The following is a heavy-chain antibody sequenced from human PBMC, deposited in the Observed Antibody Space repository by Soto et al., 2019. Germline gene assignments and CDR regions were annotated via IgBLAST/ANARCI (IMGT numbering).Heavy chain of an antibody. V-gene: IGHV3-23*01. J-gene: IGHJ3*02. D-gene: IGHD6-6*01. CDR2: ISGSGGST. CDR3: AKAEARLQLRHFDI. CDR1: GFTFSSYA. Sequence: GSLRLSCAASGFTFSSYAMSWVRQSPGKGLEWVSAISGSGGSTYYADSVKGRFTISRDNSKNTLYLQMNSLRAEDTAGYYCAKAEARLQLRHFDIWRQGTMVTVSS.